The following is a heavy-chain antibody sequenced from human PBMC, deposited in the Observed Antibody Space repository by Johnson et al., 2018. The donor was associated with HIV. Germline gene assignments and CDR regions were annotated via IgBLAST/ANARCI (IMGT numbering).Heavy chain of an antibody. J-gene: IGHJ3*02. V-gene: IGHV3-48*03. CDR3: ARGPSGRWLQTDAFDI. Sequence: VQLVEPGGGLVQPGGSLRLSCAASGFTFSSYEMNWVRQAPGKGLEWGSYISSSGSTIDYADAGKGQLLISRDKAKNSLYLQMTRLRAEDTAVYYCARGPSGRWLQTDAFDIWGQGTMVTVSS. D-gene: IGHD5-24*01. CDR1: GFTFSSYE. CDR2: ISSSGSTI.